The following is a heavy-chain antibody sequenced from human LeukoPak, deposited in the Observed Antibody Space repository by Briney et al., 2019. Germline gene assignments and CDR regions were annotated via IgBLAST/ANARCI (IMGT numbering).Heavy chain of an antibody. CDR3: ARTALVGAIIGAFDY. D-gene: IGHD1-26*01. V-gene: IGHV5-51*01. CDR2: IFPGDSDT. J-gene: IGHJ4*02. Sequence: GESLKISCKGSGYSFTSYWIGWVRQMPGKGLEGMGIIFPGDSDTRYSPSFQGQVTISADKSISTAYLQWSSLKASDTAMYYCARTALVGAIIGAFDYWGQGTLVTVSS. CDR1: GYSFTSYW.